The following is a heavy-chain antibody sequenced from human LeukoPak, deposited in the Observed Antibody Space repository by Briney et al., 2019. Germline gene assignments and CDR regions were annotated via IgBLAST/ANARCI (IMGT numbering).Heavy chain of an antibody. CDR3: ATWLRYGYSYYFDY. Sequence: KNGESLKISCEGSGYSFTSYWIGWVRQMPGKGLEWMGIIYPGDSDTRYSPSFQGQVIISADKSISTAYLQWSSLKASDSAMYYCATWLRYGYSYYFDYWGQGTLVTVSS. D-gene: IGHD5-18*01. CDR1: GYSFTSYW. CDR2: IYPGDSDT. V-gene: IGHV5-51*01. J-gene: IGHJ4*02.